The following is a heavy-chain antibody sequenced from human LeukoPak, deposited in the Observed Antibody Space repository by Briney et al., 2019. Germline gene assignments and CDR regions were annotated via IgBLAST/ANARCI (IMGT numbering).Heavy chain of an antibody. V-gene: IGHV1-2*02. J-gene: IGHJ4*02. Sequence: GASVKVSCKASGYTFTGYYMHWVRQAPGQGLEWMGWINPNSGGTNYAQKFQGRVTMTRDTSISTAYMELSSLRSEDTAVYYCARGGGDSSGLFDYWGQGTLVTVSS. CDR2: INPNSGGT. CDR1: GYTFTGYY. CDR3: ARGGGDSSGLFDY. D-gene: IGHD3-22*01.